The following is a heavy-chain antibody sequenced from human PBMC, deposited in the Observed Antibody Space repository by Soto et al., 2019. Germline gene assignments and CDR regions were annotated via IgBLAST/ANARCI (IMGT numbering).Heavy chain of an antibody. V-gene: IGHV3-23*01. CDR2: ISGSGDNT. CDR1: KFTFSTYA. Sequence: EVQLLESGGGLVQRGGSVRLSCAASKFTFSTYAMTWVRQAPGKGLEWVSDISGSGDNTYYADSVKGRFTISRDNSKSTLYLQMNSLRAEDTAVYYCPKDMVHCTGTRCARYFEKWGRGTLVTVSS. D-gene: IGHD2-8*02. CDR3: PKDMVHCTGTRCARYFEK. J-gene: IGHJ4*02.